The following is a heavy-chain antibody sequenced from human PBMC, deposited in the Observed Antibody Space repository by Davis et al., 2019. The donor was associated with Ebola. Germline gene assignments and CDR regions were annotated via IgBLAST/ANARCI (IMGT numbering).Heavy chain of an antibody. CDR2: IYPDDSDT. CDR1: GYSFTRYW. Sequence: GESLKISCKGSGYSFTRYWIDWMRQMPGKGLEWMGIIYPDDSDTRYSPSFQGQVTISSDKSIHTAYLQWSGLKASDTAKYYCVRLPFTFGLLDSWGQGSLVIVSS. V-gene: IGHV5-51*01. D-gene: IGHD3-16*01. J-gene: IGHJ5*01. CDR3: VRLPFTFGLLDS.